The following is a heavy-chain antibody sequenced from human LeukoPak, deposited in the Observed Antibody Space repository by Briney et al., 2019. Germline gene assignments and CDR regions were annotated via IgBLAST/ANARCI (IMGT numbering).Heavy chain of an antibody. CDR1: RFTFSSYA. CDR2: ISASGATT. D-gene: IGHD3-3*01. CDR3: AKDLSYDFWSAFDY. Sequence: AGGSLRLSCAASRFTFSSYAMSWVRQAPGKGLEWVSAISASGATTYYADSVKGRFTISRDNSKNTLYLQMNSLRTGDTAVYCCAKDLSYDFWSAFDYWGQGTLVTVSS. J-gene: IGHJ4*02. V-gene: IGHV3-23*01.